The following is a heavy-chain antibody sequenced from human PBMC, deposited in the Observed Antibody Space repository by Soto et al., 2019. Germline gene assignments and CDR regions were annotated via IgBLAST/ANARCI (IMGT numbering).Heavy chain of an antibody. CDR1: GFMFSSAW. D-gene: IGHD1-1*01. Sequence: EVQVVESGGDLVEPGGSLRLSCVTSGFMFSSAWMSWVRQGPGKGLEWVARIKSKNDGGAADYAAPVNGRFSISRDASKSTGYLQMNSLRTEDTALYYRVEGWNDFWGQGTLVTVSS. CDR2: IKSKNDGGAA. V-gene: IGHV3-15*01. J-gene: IGHJ4*02. CDR3: VEGWNDF.